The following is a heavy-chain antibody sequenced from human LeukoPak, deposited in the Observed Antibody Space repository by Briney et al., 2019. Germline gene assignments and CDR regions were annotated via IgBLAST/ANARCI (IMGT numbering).Heavy chain of an antibody. Sequence: GASVKVSCKASGYTFTSYGISWVRQAPGQGFEWMGWISAYNGNTNYAQKLQGRVTMTTDTSTSTAYMELRSLRSDDTAVYYCARGSPAAPIDYGMDVWGQGTTVTVSS. CDR3: ARGSPAAPIDYGMDV. V-gene: IGHV1-18*01. CDR2: ISAYNGNT. J-gene: IGHJ6*02. CDR1: GYTFTSYG. D-gene: IGHD2-2*01.